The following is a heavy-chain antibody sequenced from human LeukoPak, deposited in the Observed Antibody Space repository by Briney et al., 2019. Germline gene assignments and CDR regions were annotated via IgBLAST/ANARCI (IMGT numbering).Heavy chain of an antibody. CDR3: AREEILRLLEQIRPKPFDY. Sequence: SETLSLTCTVSGYSISSGYYWGWIRPPPGKGLEWIGSIYHSGSTYYNPSLKSRVTISVDTSKNQFSLKLSSVTAADTAVYYCAREEILRLLEQIRPKPFDYWGQGTLVTVSS. CDR1: GYSISSGYY. D-gene: IGHD3-3*01. V-gene: IGHV4-38-2*02. J-gene: IGHJ4*02. CDR2: IYHSGST.